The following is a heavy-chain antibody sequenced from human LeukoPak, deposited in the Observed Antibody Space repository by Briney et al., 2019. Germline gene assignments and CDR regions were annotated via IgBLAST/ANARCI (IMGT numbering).Heavy chain of an antibody. CDR1: GGSISSSSDY. CDR3: ARMYYYDSTTSDHFDY. V-gene: IGHV4-39*01. Sequence: PSETLSLTCTVSGGSISSSSDYWGWIRQPPGKGLEWIGSIYYSGSTYYNPSLKSRVTISVDTSKNLFSLKLSSVTAADTAVYYCARMYYYDSTTSDHFDYWGQGTLVTVSP. J-gene: IGHJ4*02. CDR2: IYYSGST. D-gene: IGHD3-22*01.